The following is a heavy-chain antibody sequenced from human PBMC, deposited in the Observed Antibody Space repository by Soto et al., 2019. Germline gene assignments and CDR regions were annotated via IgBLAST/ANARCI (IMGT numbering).Heavy chain of an antibody. CDR2: IKNDPKSYIT. CDR3: ADLKWSRSYLP. CDR1: GFTFSSYA. V-gene: IGHV3-72*01. Sequence: GGSLRLSCAASGFTFSSYAMSWVRQAPGKGLEWVGRIKNDPKSYITDYAESVKGRFTISRDDSKNSLFLQMNSLTTEDTAIYYCADLKWSRSYLPWGQGTLVTVSS. J-gene: IGHJ1*01. D-gene: IGHD3-3*01.